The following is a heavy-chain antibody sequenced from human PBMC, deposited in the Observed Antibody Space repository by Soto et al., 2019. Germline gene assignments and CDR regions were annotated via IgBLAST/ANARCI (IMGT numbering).Heavy chain of an antibody. J-gene: IGHJ4*02. CDR2: IDPSDSRT. V-gene: IGHV5-10-1*01. CDR3: ARRHGYSYDFDY. Sequence: PVESLKISCNCSGYTFTNHWISWVRQKPGQGLEWMGRIDPSDSRTKYNPSFEGHVTISVDKSIGATFLQWSSLEASDTAVYYCARRHGYSYDFDYWGQGTLVTVSS. D-gene: IGHD5-18*01. CDR1: GYTFTNHW.